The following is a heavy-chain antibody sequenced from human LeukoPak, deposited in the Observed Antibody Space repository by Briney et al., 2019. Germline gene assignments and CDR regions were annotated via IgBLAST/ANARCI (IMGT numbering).Heavy chain of an antibody. CDR3: ARPGTPYCTNGVCYPFY. Sequence: PGGSLRLSCAASGFTFSSYWMSWVRQAPGKGLEWVANIKQDGSEKYYADSVKGRFTISRDNAKNSLYLQMNSLRAEDTAVYYCARPGTPYCTNGVCYPFYWGQGTLVTVSS. D-gene: IGHD2-8*01. J-gene: IGHJ4*02. CDR1: GFTFSSYW. V-gene: IGHV3-7*01. CDR2: IKQDGSEK.